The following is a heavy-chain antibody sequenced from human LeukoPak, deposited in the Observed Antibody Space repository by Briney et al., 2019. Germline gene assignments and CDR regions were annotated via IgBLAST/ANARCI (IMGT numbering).Heavy chain of an antibody. Sequence: GGSLRLSCAGTGLFFSDVWMNWFRQAPGKGREWVANIEKDGSEKNYVDSVKGRFTISRDNAKNSLHLEMNSLRGEDTAVYYCAAGYGWLTDFWGQGTLVTVSS. J-gene: IGHJ4*02. CDR1: GLFFSDVW. D-gene: IGHD2-8*02. CDR3: AAGYGWLTDF. CDR2: IEKDGSEK. V-gene: IGHV3-7*01.